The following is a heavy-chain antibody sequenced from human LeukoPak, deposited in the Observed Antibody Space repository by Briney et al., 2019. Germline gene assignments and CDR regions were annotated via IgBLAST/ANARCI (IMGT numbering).Heavy chain of an antibody. CDR3: ARAVGPFDY. CDR1: GFTFSSYG. CDR2: IWPDGSYK. Sequence: HPGGSLRLSCAASGFTFSSYGMHWVRQAPGKGLEWVAAIWPDGSYKYYADSVKGRFTISRDNSKNTVYLQMNTLRDEDTAVYYCARAVGPFDYWGQGTLVTVSS. D-gene: IGHD3-16*01. V-gene: IGHV3-33*01. J-gene: IGHJ4*02.